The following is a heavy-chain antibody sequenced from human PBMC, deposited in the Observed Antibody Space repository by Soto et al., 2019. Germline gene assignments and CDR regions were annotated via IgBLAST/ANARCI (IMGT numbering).Heavy chain of an antibody. V-gene: IGHV4-34*01. CDR2: ITCGGGT. J-gene: IGHJ5*02. CDR1: GGSFSDDY. Sequence: QIQLQQWGAGLLKPSETLSLTCAVYGGSFSDDYGTWIRQPPGKGLEWMGEITCGGGTNYKPSLKSRVTLSVDSFRKQFSLKMSSVTAADTAVYYCARRGNDFLGGSYNAWGQGTLVTVSS. CDR3: ARRGNDFLGGSYNA. D-gene: IGHD3-16*01.